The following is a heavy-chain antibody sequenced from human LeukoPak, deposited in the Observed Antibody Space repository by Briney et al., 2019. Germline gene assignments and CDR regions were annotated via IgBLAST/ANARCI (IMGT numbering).Heavy chain of an antibody. CDR3: AKDSAFYYIDV. D-gene: IGHD3-10*01. CDR1: GFTFNNYG. CDR2: IRYNGNNQ. V-gene: IGHV3-30*02. J-gene: IGHJ6*03. Sequence: GGSLRLSCAASGFTFNNYGMHCVRQAPGKGLEWVAFIRYNGNNQYYADSVKGRLTISRDNSKNTLYLQMNSLKGDDTAVYYCAKDSAFYYIDVWGKGTTVIICS.